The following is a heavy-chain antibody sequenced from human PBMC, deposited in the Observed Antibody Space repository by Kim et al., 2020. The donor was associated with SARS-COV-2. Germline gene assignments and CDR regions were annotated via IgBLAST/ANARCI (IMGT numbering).Heavy chain of an antibody. CDR2: INHSGST. J-gene: IGHJ4*02. D-gene: IGHD1-26*01. V-gene: IGHV4-34*01. CDR3: ARAGLGSYLGYSFDY. CDR1: GGSFSGYY. Sequence: SETLSLTCAVYGGSFSGYYWSWIRQPPGKGLEWIGEINHSGSTNYNPSLKSRVTISVDTSKNQFSLKLSSVTAADTAVYYCARAGLGSYLGYSFDYWGQGTLVTVSS.